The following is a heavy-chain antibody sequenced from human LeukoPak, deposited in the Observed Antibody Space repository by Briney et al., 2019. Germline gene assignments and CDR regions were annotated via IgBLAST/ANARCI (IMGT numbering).Heavy chain of an antibody. CDR2: IKKDGSEK. CDR1: GFTFSSNW. Sequence: VSLRLSCAAYGFTFSSNWMSWVRQAQGKGLEWVANIKKDGSEKYYVDSVKGRITISRDNAENSLYLQMNSLRAEDTAVYYCARDLYRIVVVPHYFDYWGQGTLVTVSS. D-gene: IGHD3-22*01. V-gene: IGHV3-7*01. CDR3: ARDLYRIVVVPHYFDY. J-gene: IGHJ4*02.